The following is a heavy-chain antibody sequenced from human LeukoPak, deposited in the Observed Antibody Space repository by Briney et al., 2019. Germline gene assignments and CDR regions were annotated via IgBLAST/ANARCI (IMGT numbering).Heavy chain of an antibody. CDR1: GYTFTGYY. D-gene: IGHD3-22*01. Sequence: GASVKVSCKASGYTFTGYYMLWVRQAPGQGLEWMGWINPNSGGTNYAQKFQGRVTMTRDTSISTAYMELSRLRSDDTAVYYCAREGAQEEYYYDSSGGPDYWGQGTLVTVSS. CDR2: INPNSGGT. V-gene: IGHV1-2*02. J-gene: IGHJ4*02. CDR3: AREGAQEEYYYDSSGGPDY.